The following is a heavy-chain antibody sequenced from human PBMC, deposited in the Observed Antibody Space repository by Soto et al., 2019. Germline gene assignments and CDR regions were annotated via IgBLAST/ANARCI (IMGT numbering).Heavy chain of an antibody. Sequence: EVQLVESGGGLVKPGGSLRLSCAASGFTFSSYSMNWVRQAPGKGLEWVSSISSSSSYIYYADSVKGRFTISRDNAKNALYLQMNSVRAEDMAGYYCARCSTPVPYSRVLDAFDICGQGTMVTVSS. CDR1: GFTFSSYS. V-gene: IGHV3-21*01. CDR2: ISSSSSYI. D-gene: IGHD2-21*01. J-gene: IGHJ3*02. CDR3: ARCSTPVPYSRVLDAFDI.